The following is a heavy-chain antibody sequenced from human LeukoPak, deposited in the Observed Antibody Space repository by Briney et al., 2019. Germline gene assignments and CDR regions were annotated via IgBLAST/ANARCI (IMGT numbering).Heavy chain of an antibody. CDR3: ARQRGYSGYDPLGY. CDR1: GYTFTGYY. V-gene: IGHV1-2*02. CDR2: INPNSGGT. Sequence: ASVKVSCKASGYTFTGYYMHWVREAPGQGLEWVGWINPNSGGTNYAQKFQGRVTMTRNTSISTAYMELSRLRSDDTAVYYCARQRGYSGYDPLGYWGQGTLVTVSS. D-gene: IGHD5-12*01. J-gene: IGHJ4*02.